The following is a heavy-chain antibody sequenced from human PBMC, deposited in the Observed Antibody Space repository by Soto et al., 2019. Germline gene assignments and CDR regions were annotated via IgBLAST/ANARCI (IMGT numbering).Heavy chain of an antibody. CDR2: IYYSGST. J-gene: IGHJ6*02. CDR1: GGSISSVGHY. CDR3: ARESGGYDSSTRYGLDV. Sequence: QVQLQESGPGLVKPSQTLSLTCSVSGGSISSVGHYWTWIRQQPGKGLEWIGYIYYSGSTDYNPSLKSPVTISVDRSKNQFSLNLSSVTAADTAIYYCARESGGYDSSTRYGLDVWGQGTTVTVSS. D-gene: IGHD6-25*01. V-gene: IGHV4-31*01.